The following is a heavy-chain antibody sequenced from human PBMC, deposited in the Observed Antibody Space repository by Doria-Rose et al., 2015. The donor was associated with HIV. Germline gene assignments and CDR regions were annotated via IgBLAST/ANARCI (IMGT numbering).Heavy chain of an antibody. J-gene: IGHJ4*02. Sequence: QDSGPVLVKPTETLTLTCTVSGVSLSSPGMGVSWIRQPPGKALEWLANNFSDDERSYKTSLKSRLTIFRGTSKSQVVLTMTDMDPVDTATYYCARIKSSRWYHKYYFDFWGQGTLVIVSA. D-gene: IGHD6-13*01. CDR1: GVSLSSPGMG. CDR3: ARIKSSRWYHKYYFDF. CDR2: NFSDDER. V-gene: IGHV2-26*01.